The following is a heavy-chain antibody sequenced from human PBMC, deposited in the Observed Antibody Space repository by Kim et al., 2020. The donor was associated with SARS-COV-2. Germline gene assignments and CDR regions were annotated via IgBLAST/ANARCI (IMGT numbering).Heavy chain of an antibody. V-gene: IGHV3-23*01. Sequence: VKARFTISRDNSKTTLYLQMNSLRAEDTAVYYCAKRDIVVVVAATPYFDYWGQGTLVTVSS. J-gene: IGHJ4*02. D-gene: IGHD2-15*01. CDR3: AKRDIVVVVAATPYFDY.